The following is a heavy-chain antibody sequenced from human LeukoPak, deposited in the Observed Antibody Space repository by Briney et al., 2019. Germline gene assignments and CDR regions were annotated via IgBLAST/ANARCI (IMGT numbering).Heavy chain of an antibody. CDR1: GFTVSSNY. D-gene: IGHD6-13*01. CDR2: IYSGGST. J-gene: IGHJ4*02. CDR3: ARSPQYSSSCYDY. Sequence: GGSLRLSCAASGFTVSSNYMSWVRQAPGKGLEWVSVIYSGGSTYYADSVKGRFTISRDNAKNSLYLQMNSLRAEDTAVYYCARSPQYSSSCYDYWGQGTLVTVSS. V-gene: IGHV3-53*01.